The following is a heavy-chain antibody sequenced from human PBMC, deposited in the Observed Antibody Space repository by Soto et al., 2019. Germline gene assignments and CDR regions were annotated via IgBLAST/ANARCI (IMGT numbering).Heavy chain of an antibody. CDR3: AGDHSDIWTGYYAYGMDV. CDR1: GGTFSSYA. V-gene: IGHV1-69*13. CDR2: IIPIFGTA. D-gene: IGHD3-9*01. Sequence: GASVKVSCKASGGTFSSYAISWVRQAPGQGLEWMGGIIPIFGTANYAQKFQGRVTITADESTSTAYMELSSLRSEDTAVYYCAGDHSDIWTGYYAYGMDVWGQGTTVTVSS. J-gene: IGHJ6*02.